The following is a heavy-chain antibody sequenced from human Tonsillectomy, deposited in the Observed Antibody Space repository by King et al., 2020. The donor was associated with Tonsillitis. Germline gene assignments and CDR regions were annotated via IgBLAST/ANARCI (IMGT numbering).Heavy chain of an antibody. CDR3: AKVPLPYTSTWYGLSY. CDR1: GFTFSSYG. D-gene: IGHD6-13*01. J-gene: IGHJ4*02. CDR2: ISYDGSNK. V-gene: IGHV3-30*18. Sequence: VQLVESGGGVVQPGRSLRLSCAASGFTFSSYGMHWVRQAPGKGLEWVAVISYDGSNKYYADCVKGRFTSTRDNSKNTLYLQMNSLRAEDTAVYYCAKVPLPYTSTWYGLSYWGQGTLVTVSS.